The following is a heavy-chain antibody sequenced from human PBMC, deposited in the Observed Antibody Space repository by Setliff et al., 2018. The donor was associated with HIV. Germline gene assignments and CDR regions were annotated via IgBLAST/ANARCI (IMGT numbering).Heavy chain of an antibody. V-gene: IGHV4-34*01. CDR2: THYSGST. CDR1: GFTFSSYA. D-gene: IGHD3-10*01. Sequence: GSLRLSCAASGFTFSSYAMHWVRQSPGKGLEWIGETHYSGSTNYNPSLKSRVTISVDTSKNQFSLKLSSVPDADTAVYYCARGRWFGLYYYYMDVWGKGTTVTVSS. J-gene: IGHJ6*03. CDR3: ARGRWFGLYYYYMDV.